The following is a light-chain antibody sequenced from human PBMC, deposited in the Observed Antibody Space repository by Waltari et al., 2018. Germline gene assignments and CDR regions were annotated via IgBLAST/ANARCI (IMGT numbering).Light chain of an antibody. CDR3: QHYVRLPAT. CDR2: HAS. J-gene: IGKJ1*01. Sequence: EIVLTQSQGTLSLSPVERVTPSCRASQSVSKSLAWYQQKPGQGPRLLSYHASTRAAGIPDRFSGSGYGTDFSLTISRLEAEDFAVYYCQHYVRLPATFGQGTKVEIK. CDR1: QSVSKS. V-gene: IGKV3-20*01.